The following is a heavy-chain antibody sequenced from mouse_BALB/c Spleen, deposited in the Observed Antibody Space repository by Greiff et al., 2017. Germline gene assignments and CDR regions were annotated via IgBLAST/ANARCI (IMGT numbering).Heavy chain of an antibody. Sequence: VKLVESGPGLVAPSQSLSITCTVSGFSLTSYGVHWVRQPPGKGLEWLGVIWAGGSTNYNSALMSRLSISKDNSKSQVFLKMNSLQTDDTAMYYCARDRWLLLMDYWGQGTSVTVSS. CDR1: GFSLTSYG. D-gene: IGHD2-3*01. CDR3: ARDRWLLLMDY. CDR2: IWAGGST. V-gene: IGHV2-9*02. J-gene: IGHJ4*01.